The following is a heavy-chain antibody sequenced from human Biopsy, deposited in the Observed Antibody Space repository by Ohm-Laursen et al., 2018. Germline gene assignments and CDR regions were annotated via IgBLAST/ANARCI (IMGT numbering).Heavy chain of an antibody. J-gene: IGHJ6*02. CDR3: AKDWKYFDGSGGMDV. D-gene: IGHD3-22*01. CDR2: LNWDSSSI. CDR1: GFTFGDYA. V-gene: IGHV3-9*01. Sequence: SLRLSCSASGFTFGDYAMHWVRQVPGRGLEWVSSLNWDSSSIGYVDSVKGRFTISRDNAKNSLYLQINSLRAEDSALYYCAKDWKYFDGSGGMDVWGQGTTVTVSS.